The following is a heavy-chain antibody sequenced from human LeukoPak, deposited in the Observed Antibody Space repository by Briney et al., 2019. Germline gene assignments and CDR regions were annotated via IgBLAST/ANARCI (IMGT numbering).Heavy chain of an antibody. Sequence: GGSLRLSCAASGFIFSDSYMEWVRQAPGEGREWVGRSGNKASSYTTEYAASVRGRFTISRDESTNSLYLQMSSLKGEDTAVYYCTTNYWGSLNYWGQGALVTVSS. D-gene: IGHD7-27*01. J-gene: IGHJ4*02. CDR1: GFIFSDSY. CDR2: SGNKASSYTT. V-gene: IGHV3-72*01. CDR3: TTNYWGSLNY.